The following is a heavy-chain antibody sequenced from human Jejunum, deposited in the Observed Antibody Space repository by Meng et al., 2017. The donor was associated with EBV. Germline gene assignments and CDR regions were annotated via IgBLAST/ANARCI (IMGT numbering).Heavy chain of an antibody. D-gene: IGHD2-21*01. CDR1: GYTFTGYY. Sequence: QVQLVQSGAEVKKPGVSVKVSCKASGYTFTGYYLHWVRQASGQGLEWMGWINPNSGATNYAQKFQGWVTMTRDTSISTAYMELSRLKSDDAAVYYCVVFPGSFVAFWGQGTLVTVSS. V-gene: IGHV1-2*04. J-gene: IGHJ4*02. CDR2: INPNSGAT. CDR3: VVFPGSFVAF.